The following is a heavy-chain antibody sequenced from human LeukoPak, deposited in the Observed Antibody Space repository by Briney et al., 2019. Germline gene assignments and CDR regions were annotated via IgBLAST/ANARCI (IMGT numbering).Heavy chain of an antibody. CDR2: ISGSGSGGGT. V-gene: IGHV3-23*01. CDR3: AKSGLNRFDY. CDR1: GFTFSSYS. D-gene: IGHD2-15*01. Sequence: PGGSLRLSCAASGFTFSSYSMNWVRQAPGKGLEWVSNISGSGSGGGTYYADSVKGRFTISRDNSKNTLYLQMNSLRAEDTAVYYCAKSGLNRFDYWGQGTLVTVSS. J-gene: IGHJ4*02.